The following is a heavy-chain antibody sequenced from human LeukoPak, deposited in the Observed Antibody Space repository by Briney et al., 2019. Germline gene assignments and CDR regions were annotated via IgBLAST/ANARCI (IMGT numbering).Heavy chain of an antibody. J-gene: IGHJ4*02. V-gene: IGHV3-30-3*01. D-gene: IGHD6-19*01. CDR2: ISYDGIYK. CDR3: ANKHPPLAGLRGPLDY. CDR1: GFTFSSNA. Sequence: GRSLRLSCAASGFTFSSNAMNWVRQAPGRGLEWVALISYDGIYKYYADSVKGRFTISRDNSKNTPYLQMNSLRVEDTAIYFCANKHPPLAGLRGPLDYWGQGTLVTVSS.